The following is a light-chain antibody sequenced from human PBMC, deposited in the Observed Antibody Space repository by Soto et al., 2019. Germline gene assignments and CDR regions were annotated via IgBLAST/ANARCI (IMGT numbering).Light chain of an antibody. CDR2: GAS. CDR3: PQYGSSPPWT. CDR1: QSVSSSY. J-gene: IGKJ1*01. Sequence: EIVLTQSPGTLSLSPGERATLSCRASQSVSSSYLAWYQQKPGQAPRLLIYGASSRATGIPDRFSGSGSGTDFTLTISRLEPEDFAVYYCPQYGSSPPWTFGHGTKVEI. V-gene: IGKV3-20*01.